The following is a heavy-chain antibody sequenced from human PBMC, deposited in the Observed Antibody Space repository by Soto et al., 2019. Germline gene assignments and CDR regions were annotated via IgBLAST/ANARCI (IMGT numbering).Heavy chain of an antibody. CDR1: GFTFSSYA. D-gene: IGHD3-9*01. CDR2: ISGSGGST. J-gene: IGHJ6*02. CDR3: AKRVGHYDILTGYYYYYGMDV. V-gene: IGHV3-23*01. Sequence: EVQLLESGGGLVQPGGSLRLSCAASGFTFSSYAMSWVRQAPGKGLEWVSAISGSGGSTYYADSVKGRFTISRDNSKNTLYLQMNSLRAEDTAVYYCAKRVGHYDILTGYYYYYGMDVWVQGTTVTVSS.